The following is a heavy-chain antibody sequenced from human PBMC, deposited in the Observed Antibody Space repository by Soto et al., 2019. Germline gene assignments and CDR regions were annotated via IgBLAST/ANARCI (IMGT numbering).Heavy chain of an antibody. CDR2: IKSKTDGGTT. J-gene: IGHJ3*02. V-gene: IGHV3-15*07. CDR3: TTVSDNRPDYYDSSGYYHYRNGGDAFDI. D-gene: IGHD3-22*01. CDR1: GFTFSNAW. Sequence: PGGSLRLSCAASGFTFSNAWMNWVRQAPGKGLEWVGRIKSKTDGGTTDYAAPVKGRFTISRDDSKNTLYLQMNSLKTEDTAVYYCTTVSDNRPDYYDSSGYYHYRNGGDAFDIWGQGTMVTVSS.